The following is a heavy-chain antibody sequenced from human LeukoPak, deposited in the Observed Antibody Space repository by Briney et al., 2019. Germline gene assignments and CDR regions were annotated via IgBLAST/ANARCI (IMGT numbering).Heavy chain of an antibody. CDR1: GRTFRTYS. CDR2: IMPFFGTT. V-gene: IGHV1-69*05. D-gene: IGHD3-3*01. CDR3: ARSHLCSTTFPPRDYYYYYMDV. J-gene: IGHJ6*03. Sequence: SVKLSCKASGRTFRTYSVTWLRQAPGQGLEWLGGIMPFFGTTYFAHKFRGRVSITTDESTSTAYMVLSSVRSEDTAVYYCARSHLCSTTFPPRDYYYYYMDVWGKGTTVTVSS.